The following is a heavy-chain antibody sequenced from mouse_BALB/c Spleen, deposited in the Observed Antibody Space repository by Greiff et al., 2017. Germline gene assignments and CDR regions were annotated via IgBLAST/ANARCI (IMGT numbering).Heavy chain of an antibody. CDR3: ARIYYGIFYFDY. J-gene: IGHJ2*01. CDR1: GYSITSGYY. Sequence: VQLQQSGPGLVKPSQSLSLTCSVTGYSITSGYYWNWIRQFPGNKLEWMGYISYDGSNNYNPSLKNRISITRDTSKNQFFLKLNSVTTEDTATYYCARIYYGIFYFDYWGQGTTLTVSS. CDR2: ISYDGSN. D-gene: IGHD2-1*01. V-gene: IGHV3-6*02.